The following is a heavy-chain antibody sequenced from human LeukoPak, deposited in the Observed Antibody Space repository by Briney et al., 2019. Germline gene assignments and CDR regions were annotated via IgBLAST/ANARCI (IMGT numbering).Heavy chain of an antibody. CDR2: IRSKTHSYAT. Sequence: GGSLRLSCAASGFTFSGSAMHWVRQASGKGLEWVGRIRSKTHSYATAYAASVKGRFTISRDDSKNTAYLQMNSLKSEDTAVYYCSRLAGDEYFDISRGPDWGQGTLVTVPS. CDR1: GFTFSGSA. CDR3: SRLAGDEYFDISRGPD. V-gene: IGHV3-73*01. D-gene: IGHD3-9*01. J-gene: IGHJ4*02.